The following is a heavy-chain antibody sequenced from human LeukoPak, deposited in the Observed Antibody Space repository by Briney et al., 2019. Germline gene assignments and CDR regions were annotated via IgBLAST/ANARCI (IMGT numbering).Heavy chain of an antibody. CDR1: GYSFTSYW. CDR2: IYPGDSDT. V-gene: IGHV5-51*01. Sequence: GESLKISCKGSGYSFTSYWIGWVRQMPGKGLEWMGIIYPGDSDTRYSPSFQGQVTISADKSISTAYLQWSSLKASDTAMYYCARHPLDDWLAGAFGIWGQGTMVTVSS. D-gene: IGHD3-9*01. J-gene: IGHJ3*02. CDR3: ARHPLDDWLAGAFGI.